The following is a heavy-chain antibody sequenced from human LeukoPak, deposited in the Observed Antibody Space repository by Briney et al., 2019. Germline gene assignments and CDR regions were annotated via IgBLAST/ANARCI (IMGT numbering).Heavy chain of an antibody. CDR1: GGTFSSYA. CDR3: ARESPIVGYDY. D-gene: IGHD2-21*01. Sequence: SVKVSCKASGGTFSSYAISWVRQAPGQGLEWMGRIIPILGIANYAQKFQGRVTITADKSTSTAYMELSSLRSDDTAVYYCARESPIVGYDYWGQGTLVTVSS. V-gene: IGHV1-69*04. J-gene: IGHJ4*02. CDR2: IIPILGIA.